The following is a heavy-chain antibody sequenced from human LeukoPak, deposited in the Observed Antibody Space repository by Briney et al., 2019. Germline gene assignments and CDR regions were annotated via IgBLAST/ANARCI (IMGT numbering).Heavy chain of an antibody. V-gene: IGHV1-8*02. CDR1: GYTFTSYA. Sequence: ASVKVSCKASGYTFTSYAMNWVRQAPGQGLEWMGWMNPNSGNTGYAQKFQGRVTMTRNTSISTAYMELSSLRSEDTAVYYCAREVKYYYDSSGYLGYYYYYMDVWGEGTTVTISS. D-gene: IGHD3-22*01. J-gene: IGHJ6*03. CDR3: AREVKYYYDSSGYLGYYYYYMDV. CDR2: MNPNSGNT.